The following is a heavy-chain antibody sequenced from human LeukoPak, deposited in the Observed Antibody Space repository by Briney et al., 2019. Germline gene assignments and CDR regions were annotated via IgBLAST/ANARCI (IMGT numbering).Heavy chain of an antibody. CDR3: ARNGVGSGSYEPASYFYYMDV. V-gene: IGHV1-8*01. CDR1: GYTFTSYD. CDR2: INPNSGNT. J-gene: IGHJ6*03. D-gene: IGHD3-10*01. Sequence: ASVKVSCKASGYTFTSYDINWVRQATGQGLEWMGWINPNSGNTGYAQKFQGRVTMTRDTSTSTVYMELSSLTSDDTAVYYCARNGVGSGSYEPASYFYYMDVWGKGTTVTVSS.